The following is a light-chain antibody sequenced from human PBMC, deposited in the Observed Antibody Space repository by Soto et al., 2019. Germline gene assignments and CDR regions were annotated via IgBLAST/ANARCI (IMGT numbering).Light chain of an antibody. CDR2: DVS. J-gene: IGKJ1*01. Sequence: DIQMTHSPSTVSASVGDSVTITCRASQSITTWLAWYQQRPGKAPKLLIYDVSSLQSGVPSRFSGSGSGTEFTLTISSLQPDDFATYYCQHYKMYSPWTFGQGTKVEIK. V-gene: IGKV1-5*01. CDR1: QSITTW. CDR3: QHYKMYSPWT.